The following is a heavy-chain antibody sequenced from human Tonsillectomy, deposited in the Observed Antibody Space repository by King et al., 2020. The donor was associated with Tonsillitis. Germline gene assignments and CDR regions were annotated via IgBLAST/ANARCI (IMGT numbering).Heavy chain of an antibody. CDR1: GFTFGDYA. Sequence: VQLVESGGGVVRPGGSLRLSCAASGFTFGDYAMTWVRQAPGKGLEWVSGINWNGGTTGYADSVKGRFTISRDNAEKSLYLEMHNLRAEDTALYYCARDLGHYNILTGNAYFFYGMDVWGQGTTVTVSS. J-gene: IGHJ6*02. CDR2: INWNGGTT. CDR3: ARDLGHYNILTGNAYFFYGMDV. D-gene: IGHD3-9*01. V-gene: IGHV3-20*04.